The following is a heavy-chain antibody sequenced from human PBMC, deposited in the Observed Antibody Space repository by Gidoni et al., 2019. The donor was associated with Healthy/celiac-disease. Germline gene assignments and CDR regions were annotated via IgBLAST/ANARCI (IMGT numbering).Heavy chain of an antibody. D-gene: IGHD6-6*01. J-gene: IGHJ4*02. CDR3: ARGSEYSSSSGPAFDY. CDR2: VYPGDSDT. CDR1: GYSFPSYW. V-gene: IGHV5-51*01. Sequence: EVQLVQSGAEVKKPGESLKISCKGSGYSFPSYWIGWVRQMPGKGLEWMGIVYPGDSDTRYSPSFQGQVTISADKSISTAYLQWSSLKASDTAMYYCARGSEYSSSSGPAFDYWGQGTLVTVSS.